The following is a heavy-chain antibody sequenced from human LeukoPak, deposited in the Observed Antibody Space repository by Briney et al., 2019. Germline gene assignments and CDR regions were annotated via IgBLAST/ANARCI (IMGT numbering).Heavy chain of an antibody. J-gene: IGHJ4*02. D-gene: IGHD3-3*01. CDR1: GGSISSSSYY. Sequence: KPSETLSLTCTVSGGSISSSSYYWGSIRQTPGKGLEWIGSIYYSGSTYYNPSLKSRVTISVYTSKNNFSLNLSSVTAADTALYYCARNPPLLRFLEWFQSSAGYFDYWGQGTLVTVSS. CDR2: IYYSGST. V-gene: IGHV4-39*01. CDR3: ARNPPLLRFLEWFQSSAGYFDY.